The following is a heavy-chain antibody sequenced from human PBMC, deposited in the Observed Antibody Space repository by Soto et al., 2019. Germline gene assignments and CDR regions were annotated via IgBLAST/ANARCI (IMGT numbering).Heavy chain of an antibody. Sequence: ASVKVSCKASGYIFTNYYIHWVRQAPVQGLEWMGIINLSADRTSYAQKFQGRFTVTMDTSTSTVYMELGSLRSEDTAVYYCVRDPSSGYRSFDYWGQGTLVTVSS. CDR1: GYIFTNYY. V-gene: IGHV1-46*03. CDR2: INLSADRT. J-gene: IGHJ4*02. CDR3: VRDPSSGYRSFDY. D-gene: IGHD3-22*01.